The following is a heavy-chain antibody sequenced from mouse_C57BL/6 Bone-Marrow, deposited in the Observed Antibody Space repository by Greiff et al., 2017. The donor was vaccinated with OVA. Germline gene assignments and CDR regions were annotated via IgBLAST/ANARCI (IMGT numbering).Heavy chain of an antibody. CDR2: IYPRSGNT. D-gene: IGHD2-4*01. J-gene: IGHJ1*03. V-gene: IGHV1-81*01. CDR3: AREGVYYDYDVGWYFDV. CDR1: GYTFTSYG. Sequence: VKLVESGAELARPGASVKLSCKASGYTFTSYGISWVKQRTGQGLEWIGEIYPRSGNTYYNEKFKGKATLTADKSSSTAYMELRSLTSEDSAVYFCAREGVYYDYDVGWYFDVWGTGTTVTVSS.